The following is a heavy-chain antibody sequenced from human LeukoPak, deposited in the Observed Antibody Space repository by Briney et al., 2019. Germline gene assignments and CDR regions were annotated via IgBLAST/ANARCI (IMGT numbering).Heavy chain of an antibody. D-gene: IGHD6-13*01. CDR2: ISGSGGSI. Sequence: PGGSLRLSCAASGFTFSNFAMSWVRQAPGKGLEWVSGISGSGGSIYYRDSVRGRFTISRDNSKTTLSLQMNSLRAEDTAVYYCAKPPYSSSWYAFVYWGQGTLVTVSS. CDR3: AKPPYSSSWYAFVY. J-gene: IGHJ4*02. CDR1: GFTFSNFA. V-gene: IGHV3-23*01.